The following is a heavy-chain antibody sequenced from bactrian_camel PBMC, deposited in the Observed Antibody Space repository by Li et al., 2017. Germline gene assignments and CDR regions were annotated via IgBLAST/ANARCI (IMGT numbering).Heavy chain of an antibody. Sequence: VQLVESGGGLVQSGGSLGLSCAASGFTSSSYDMSWVRQAPGKGLEWVSAVASGGSSTYYAGSVKGRFTISRDNTDNTLYLQMNSLKTADTAVYYCATGTCSNSFVARGQGTQVTVS. V-gene: IGHV3S40*01. J-gene: IGHJ4*01. CDR3: ATGTCSNSFVA. CDR2: VASGGSST. D-gene: IGHD6*01. CDR1: GFTSSSYD.